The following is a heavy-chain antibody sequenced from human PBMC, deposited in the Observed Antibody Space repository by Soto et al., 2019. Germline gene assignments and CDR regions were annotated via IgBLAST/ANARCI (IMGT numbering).Heavy chain of an antibody. CDR3: AKGGAARPYYYYYMDV. Sequence: EVQLVESGGGLVQPGRSLRLSCAASGFTFDDYAMHWVRQAPGKGLEWVSGISWNSGSIGYADSVKGRFTISSDNAKNSLYLQMNSLRAEDTALYYCAKGGAARPYYYYYMDVWGKGTPVTVSS. D-gene: IGHD6-6*01. V-gene: IGHV3-9*01. CDR1: GFTFDDYA. CDR2: ISWNSGSI. J-gene: IGHJ6*03.